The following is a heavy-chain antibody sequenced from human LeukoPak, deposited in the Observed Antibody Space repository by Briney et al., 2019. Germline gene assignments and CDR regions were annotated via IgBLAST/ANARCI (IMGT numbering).Heavy chain of an antibody. Sequence: AETLSLTCGVCIYSMRGGYYWDWIGKPPGKGLHWIGCISHSGSTYYNPSLRSRGTIAIDTPKSQFYLRLNSMTATDTAVYYCARVGGYSYGNYYFNYWGQGTLVTVSS. J-gene: IGHJ4*02. CDR1: IYSMRGGYY. D-gene: IGHD5-18*01. CDR3: ARVGGYSYGNYYFNY. CDR2: ISHSGST. V-gene: IGHV4-38-2*01.